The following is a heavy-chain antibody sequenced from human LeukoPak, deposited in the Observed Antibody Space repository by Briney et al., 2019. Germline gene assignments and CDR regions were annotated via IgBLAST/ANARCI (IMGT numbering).Heavy chain of an antibody. V-gene: IGHV3-7*05. Sequence: GGSLRLSCAASGFTFRNYRMSWVRQAPGKGLEWVGNIKEDGSTKYYLDSVKGRVTISRDNARNSLHLQMDSLRAEDTAVYFCARDTGFNTFDYWGQGTLVTVSS. CDR1: GFTFRNYR. D-gene: IGHD5-24*01. J-gene: IGHJ4*02. CDR2: IKEDGSTK. CDR3: ARDTGFNTFDY.